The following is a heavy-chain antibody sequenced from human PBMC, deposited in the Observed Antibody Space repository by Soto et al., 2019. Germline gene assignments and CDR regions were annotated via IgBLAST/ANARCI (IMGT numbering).Heavy chain of an antibody. V-gene: IGHV1-2*02. CDR2: INPNSGGT. CDR3: ARDQGSITMVRGVSSYYYYGMDV. J-gene: IGHJ6*02. D-gene: IGHD3-10*01. Sequence: GASFKVSFNASLYTFXGYYXXXXXXXXLQXXDCMLLINPNSGGTNYAQKFQGRVTMTRDTSISTAYMELSRLRSDDTAVYYCARDQGSITMVRGVSSYYYYGMDVWGQGNTVTVSS. CDR1: LYTFXGYY.